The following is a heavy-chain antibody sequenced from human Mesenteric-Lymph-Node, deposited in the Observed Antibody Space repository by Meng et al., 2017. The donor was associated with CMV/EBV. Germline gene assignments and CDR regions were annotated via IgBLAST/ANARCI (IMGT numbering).Heavy chain of an antibody. V-gene: IGHV4-39*07. J-gene: IGHJ5*02. CDR2: IYYSGST. D-gene: IGHD4-11*01. CDR1: GGSISSRSYY. CDR3: ARWTTGWFDP. Sequence: CRVSGGSISSRSYYSCWLRQPPGKGLEWIGSIYYSGSTYYNPSLKSRVTISVDTSKNQFSLKLSSVTAADTAVYYCARWTTGWFDPWGQGTLVTVSS.